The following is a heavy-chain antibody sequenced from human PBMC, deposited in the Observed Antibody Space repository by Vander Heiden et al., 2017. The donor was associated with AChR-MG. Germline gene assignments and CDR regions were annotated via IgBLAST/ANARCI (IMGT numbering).Heavy chain of an antibody. CDR3: SGRVCSGGSCYSDY. CDR1: GFNFSGSA. V-gene: IGHV3-73*02. CDR2: IRTKANNYAT. J-gene: IGHJ4*02. D-gene: IGHD2-15*01. Sequence: EVQLVESGGGLVQPGGSPKPACAASGFNFSGSAMHWVGQASGKGLEVVGHIRTKANNYATAYGASVKGRFTLSRDDSKNTAHLQMDSLKTEDTAVYYCSGRVCSGGSCYSDYWGQGTLVTVSS.